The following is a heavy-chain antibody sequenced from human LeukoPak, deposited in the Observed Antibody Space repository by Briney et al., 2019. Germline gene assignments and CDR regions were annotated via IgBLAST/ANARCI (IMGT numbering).Heavy chain of an antibody. CDR1: GFTFSSYW. V-gene: IGHV3-43D*03. CDR3: AKADYGDYDLDY. Sequence: GGSLRLSCAASGFTFSSYWMHWVRQAPGKGLEWVSLISWDGGSTYYADSVKGRFTISRDNSKNSLYLQMNSLRAEDTALYYCAKADYGDYDLDYWGQGTLVTVSS. CDR2: ISWDGGST. D-gene: IGHD4-17*01. J-gene: IGHJ4*02.